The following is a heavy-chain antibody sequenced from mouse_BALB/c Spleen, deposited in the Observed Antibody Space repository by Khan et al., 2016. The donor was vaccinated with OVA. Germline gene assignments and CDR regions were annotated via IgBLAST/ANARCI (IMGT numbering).Heavy chain of an antibody. Sequence: EVKLQESGPGLVKPSQSLSLTCTVTGYSITSDYAWNWIRQFPGNKLEWMGYISSSGSTTYNPALKSRISITRDPSKNQFFLQLNSVTTKDTAKYYCARDGSSYNYARDYWGQGTSVTVSS. V-gene: IGHV3-2*02. CDR1: GYSITSDYA. D-gene: IGHD2-3*01. CDR2: ISSSGST. J-gene: IGHJ4*01. CDR3: ARDGSSYNYARDY.